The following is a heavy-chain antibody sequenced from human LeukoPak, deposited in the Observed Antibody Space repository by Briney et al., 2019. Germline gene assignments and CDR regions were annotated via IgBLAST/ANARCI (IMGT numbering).Heavy chain of an antibody. Sequence: SETLSLACTVSGYSISSGYSWGWIRQPPGKGLEWIGSIYHSGSTYYNPSLKSRVTISVDTSKNQFSLKLSSVTAADTAVYYCAREQVYYYVNDYWGQGTLVTVSS. CDR2: IYHSGST. D-gene: IGHD3-10*02. J-gene: IGHJ4*02. V-gene: IGHV4-38-2*02. CDR1: GYSISSGYS. CDR3: AREQVYYYVNDY.